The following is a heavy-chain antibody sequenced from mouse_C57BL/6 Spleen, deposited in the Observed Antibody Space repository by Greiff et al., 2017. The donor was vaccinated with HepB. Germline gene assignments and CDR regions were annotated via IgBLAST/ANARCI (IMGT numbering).Heavy chain of an antibody. J-gene: IGHJ3*01. D-gene: IGHD2-4*01. V-gene: IGHV1-82*01. CDR3: ARKGAYDYDGFAY. CDR1: GYAFSSSW. Sequence: QVQLQQSGPELVKPGASVKISCKASGYAFSSSWMNWVKQRPGKGLEWIGRIYPGDGDTNYNGKFKGKATLTADKSSSTAYMQLSSLTSEDSAVYVCARKGAYDYDGFAYWGQGTLVTVSA. CDR2: IYPGDGDT.